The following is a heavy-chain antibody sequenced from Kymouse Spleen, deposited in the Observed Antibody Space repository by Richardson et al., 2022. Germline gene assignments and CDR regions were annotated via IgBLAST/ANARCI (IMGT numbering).Heavy chain of an antibody. V-gene: IGHV4-34*01. CDR1: GGSFSGYY. D-gene: IGHD1-7*01. CDR3: ARGRYNWNWDWFDP. J-gene: IGHJ5*02. CDR2: INHSGST. Sequence: QVQLQQWGAGLLKPSETLSLTCAVYGGSFSGYYWSWIRQPPGKGLEWIGEINHSGSTNYNPSLKSRVTISVDTSKNQFSLKLSSVTAADTAVYYCARGRYNWNWDWFDPWGQGTLVTVSS.